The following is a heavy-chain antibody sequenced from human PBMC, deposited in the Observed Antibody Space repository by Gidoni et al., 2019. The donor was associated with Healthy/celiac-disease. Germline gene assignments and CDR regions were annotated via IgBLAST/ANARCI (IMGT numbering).Heavy chain of an antibody. CDR1: VCTFDDYA. CDR2: MIGNSGSI. Sequence: DVQLVACGGGLVQPCRYLILSGADSVCTFDDYAMHWVRHGPGKGLEWVSGMIGNSGSIGYADSVKGRFTISRDNAKNSLYLQMNSLRAEDTDLYYCAKDNRADAFDIWGQGTMVTVSS. CDR3: AKDNRADAFDI. V-gene: IGHV3-9*01. J-gene: IGHJ3*02.